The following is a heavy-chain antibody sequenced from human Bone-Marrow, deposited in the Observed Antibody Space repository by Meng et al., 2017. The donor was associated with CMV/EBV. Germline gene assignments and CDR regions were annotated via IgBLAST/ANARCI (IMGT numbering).Heavy chain of an antibody. CDR2: INPNSGGT. CDR1: GYTFTGYY. CDR3: ARSRSSSGYDWLYYYGMDV. V-gene: IGHV1-2*02. D-gene: IGHD5-12*01. J-gene: IGHJ6*02. Sequence: ASVKVSCKASGYTFTGYYMHWVRQAPGQGLEWMGWINPNSGGTNYAQKFQGRVTMTRDTSISTAYMELSRLRSDDTAVYYCARSRSSSGYDWLYYYGMDVWGQGTTVTVSS.